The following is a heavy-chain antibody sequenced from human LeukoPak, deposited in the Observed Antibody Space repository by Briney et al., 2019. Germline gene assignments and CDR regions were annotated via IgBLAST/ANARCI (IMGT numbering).Heavy chain of an antibody. V-gene: IGHV3-30*03. CDR3: ARAIAAAGEVDY. CDR1: GFTFSTYA. D-gene: IGHD6-13*01. Sequence: GGSLRLSCAASGFTFSTYAMQWVRQAPGKGLEWLAVISYDGNNQYYADSVKGRFTISRDNSKNTLYLQMNSLRVEDTAVYYCARAIAAAGEVDYWGQGTLVTVSS. CDR2: ISYDGNNQ. J-gene: IGHJ4*02.